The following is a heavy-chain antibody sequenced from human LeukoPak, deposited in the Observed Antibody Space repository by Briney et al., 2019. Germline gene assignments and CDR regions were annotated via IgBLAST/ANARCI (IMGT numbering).Heavy chain of an antibody. CDR2: ISSVSSTI. J-gene: IGHJ4*02. CDR1: GFTFDDYG. D-gene: IGHD6-19*01. CDR3: ATSGYSSGWYRAGGYYYFDY. V-gene: IGHV3-48*01. Sequence: PGGSLRLSCAASGFTFDDYGMSWVRQAPGKGLEWVSYISSVSSTIYYADSVKGRLTISRDNAKNSLYLQMNSLRAEDTAVYYCATSGYSSGWYRAGGYYYFDYWGQGTLVTVSS.